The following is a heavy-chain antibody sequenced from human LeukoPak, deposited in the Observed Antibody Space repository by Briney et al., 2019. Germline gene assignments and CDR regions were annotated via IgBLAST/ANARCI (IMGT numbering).Heavy chain of an antibody. Sequence: PSETLSLTCTVSGGSISSYYWSWIRQPPGKGLEWIGYIYYSGSTNHNPSLKSRVTISVDTSKNQFSLKLSSVTAADTAVYYCARIGELLYYFDYWGQGTLVTVSS. D-gene: IGHD3-10*01. J-gene: IGHJ4*02. CDR1: GGSISSYY. CDR3: ARIGELLYYFDY. V-gene: IGHV4-59*01. CDR2: IYYSGST.